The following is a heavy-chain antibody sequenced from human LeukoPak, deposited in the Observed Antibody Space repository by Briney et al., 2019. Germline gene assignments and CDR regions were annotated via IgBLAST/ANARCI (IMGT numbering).Heavy chain of an antibody. CDR1: GFTFSDYY. Sequence: GGSLRLSCAASGFTFSDYYMSWIRQAPGKGLEWVSYISSSGSTIYYADSVKSRFTISRDNAKNSLYLQMNSLRAEDTAVYYCLVDTAMVTGNWFDPWGQGTLVTVSS. CDR2: ISSSGSTI. D-gene: IGHD5-18*01. J-gene: IGHJ5*02. CDR3: LVDTAMVTGNWFDP. V-gene: IGHV3-11*01.